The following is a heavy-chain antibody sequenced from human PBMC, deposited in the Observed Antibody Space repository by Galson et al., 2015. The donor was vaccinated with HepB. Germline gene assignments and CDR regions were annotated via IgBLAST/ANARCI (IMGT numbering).Heavy chain of an antibody. CDR2: IPGDADRT. J-gene: IGHJ5*02. D-gene: IGHD4-17*01. Sequence: SLRLSCAASGFTFSRYAMTWVRQAPGKGLEWVSTIPGDADRTDYADSVKGQFTISRDNSKNTLYLQMNSLRPEDTAMYYCAKFKMYGDTENWFDPWGQGTLVIVSS. V-gene: IGHV3-23*01. CDR1: GFTFSRYA. CDR3: AKFKMYGDTENWFDP.